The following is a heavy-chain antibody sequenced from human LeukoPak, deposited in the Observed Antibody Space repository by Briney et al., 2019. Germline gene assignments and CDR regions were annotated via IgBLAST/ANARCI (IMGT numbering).Heavy chain of an antibody. CDR3: ARDSPVFDFWSGYRSEYYFDY. V-gene: IGHV3-30-3*01. D-gene: IGHD3-3*01. J-gene: IGHJ4*02. CDR1: GFTFSSYA. Sequence: PGGSLRLSCAASGFTFSSYAMHWVRQAPGKGLEWAAVISYDGSNKYYADSVKGRLTISRDNSKNSLYLQMISLRAEDTAVYYCARDSPVFDFWSGYRSEYYFDYWGQGTLVTVSS. CDR2: ISYDGSNK.